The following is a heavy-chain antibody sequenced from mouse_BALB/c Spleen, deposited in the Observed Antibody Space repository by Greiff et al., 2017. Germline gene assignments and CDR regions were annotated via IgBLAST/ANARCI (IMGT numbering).Heavy chain of an antibody. CDR1: GYAFTNYL. CDR2: INPGSGGT. CDR3: ARGERGYYAMDY. V-gene: IGHV1-54*02. J-gene: IGHJ4*01. Sequence: QVQLQQSGAELVRPGTSVKVSCKASGYAFTNYLIEWVKQRPGQGLEWIGVINPGSGGTNYNEKFKGKATFTADTSSNTAYMQLSSLTSEDSAVYYCARGERGYYAMDYWGQGTSVTVSS.